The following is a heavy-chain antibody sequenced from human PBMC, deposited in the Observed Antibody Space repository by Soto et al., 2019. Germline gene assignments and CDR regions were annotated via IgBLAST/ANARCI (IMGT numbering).Heavy chain of an antibody. D-gene: IGHD6-19*01. J-gene: IGHJ4*02. CDR2: INPSGGST. Sequence: ASVKVSCKASGYTFTSSYMHWVRQAPGQGLEWMGIINPSGGSTSYAQKFQGRVTMTRDTSTSTVYMELSSLRSEDTAVYYCARHSSGWYEFDYWGQGTLVTVSS. CDR1: GYTFTSSY. CDR3: ARHSSGWYEFDY. V-gene: IGHV1-46*03.